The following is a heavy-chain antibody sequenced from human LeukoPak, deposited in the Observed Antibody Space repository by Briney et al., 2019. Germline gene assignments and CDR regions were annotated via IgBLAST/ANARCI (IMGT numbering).Heavy chain of an antibody. CDR2: INPNSGGT. CDR1: GYTFTGYY. D-gene: IGHD3-22*01. V-gene: IGHV1-2*02. CDR3: ARGRHYYDSSGIYFDY. Sequence: GASVKVSCKASGYTFTGYYMHWVRQAPGQGLEWMGWINPNSGGTNYAQKFQGRVTMTRDTSISTAYMELSRPRSDDTAVYYCARGRHYYDSSGIYFDYWGQGTLVTVSS. J-gene: IGHJ4*02.